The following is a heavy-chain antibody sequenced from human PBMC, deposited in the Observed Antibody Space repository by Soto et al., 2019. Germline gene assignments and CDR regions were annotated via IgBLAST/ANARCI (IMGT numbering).Heavy chain of an antibody. CDR1: GGTFSSYA. CDR3: ARAYYDSSGYYEYGMDV. J-gene: IGHJ6*02. V-gene: IGHV1-69*06. Sequence: QVQLVQSGAEVKKPGSSVKVSWKASGGTFSSYAISWVRQAPGQGLEWMGGIIPNFGTANYAQKFQGRVTITADKSTSTAYMELSSLRSEDTAVYYCARAYYDSSGYYEYGMDVWGQGTTVTVSS. CDR2: IIPNFGTA. D-gene: IGHD3-22*01.